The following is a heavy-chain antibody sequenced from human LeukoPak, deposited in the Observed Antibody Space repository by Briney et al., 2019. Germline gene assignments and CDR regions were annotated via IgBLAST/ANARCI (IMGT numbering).Heavy chain of an antibody. Sequence: GGSLRLSCAASGFTFSSYAMSWVRQAPGKGLEWVSAISGSGGSTYYADSVKGRFTISRDYSKNTLYLQMNSLRAEDTAVYYCAKDSSGRQPSTDFDYWGQGTLVTVSS. D-gene: IGHD6-19*01. J-gene: IGHJ4*02. CDR1: GFTFSSYA. V-gene: IGHV3-23*01. CDR2: ISGSGGST. CDR3: AKDSSGRQPSTDFDY.